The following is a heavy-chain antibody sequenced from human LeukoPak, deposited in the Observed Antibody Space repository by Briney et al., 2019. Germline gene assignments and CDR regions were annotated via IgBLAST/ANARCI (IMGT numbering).Heavy chain of an antibody. J-gene: IGHJ4*02. CDR2: IYDSGIT. CDR1: GGSISGSGYY. D-gene: IGHD5-12*01. CDR3: ARDLGGYGPDY. V-gene: IGHV4-31*03. Sequence: LRLSCTVSGGSISGSGYYWSWIRQHPGKGLEWIGYIYDSGITYYSPSLRSRVTISVDTSKNQFSLKLSSVTAADTAVYYCARDLGGYGPDYWGQGTLVTVSS.